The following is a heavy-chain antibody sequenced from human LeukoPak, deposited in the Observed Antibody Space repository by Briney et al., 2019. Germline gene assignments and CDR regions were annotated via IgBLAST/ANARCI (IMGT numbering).Heavy chain of an antibody. CDR1: GFTFSSYA. CDR2: ISGSGGST. Sequence: GGSLRLSCAASGFTFSSYAMSWVRQAPGKGLQWVSAISGSGGSTYYADSVKGRFTISRDNSKNTLYLQMNSLRAEDMALYYCAKASADLYFDYWGQGTLVTVSS. V-gene: IGHV3-23*01. D-gene: IGHD2-2*01. CDR3: AKASADLYFDY. J-gene: IGHJ4*02.